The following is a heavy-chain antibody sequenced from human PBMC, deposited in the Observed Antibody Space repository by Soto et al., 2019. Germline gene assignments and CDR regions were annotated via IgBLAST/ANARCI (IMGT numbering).Heavy chain of an antibody. V-gene: IGHV3-21*02. D-gene: IGHD1-26*01. CDR2: ISLSSTYI. J-gene: IGHJ4*02. CDR1: GFTFSSYS. Sequence: EVQLVESGGGLVKPGGSLRLSCAASGFTFSSYSMNWVRQAPGKGLEWVSSISLSSTYIYYADSVKGRFTISRDNAKNSLYLQMNSLRVEDTAVYYCARALEVGATKIDYWGQGTLVTVSS. CDR3: ARALEVGATKIDY.